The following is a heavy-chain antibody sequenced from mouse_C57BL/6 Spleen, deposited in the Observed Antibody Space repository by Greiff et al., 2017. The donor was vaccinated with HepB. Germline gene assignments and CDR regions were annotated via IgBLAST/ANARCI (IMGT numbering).Heavy chain of an antibody. CDR2: ISSGSSTI. V-gene: IGHV5-17*01. CDR3: ARPTTVVMDY. Sequence: EVHLVESGGGLVKPGGSLKLSCAASGFTFSDYGMHWVRQAPEKGLEWVAYISSGSSTIYYADTVKGRFTISRDNAKNTLFLQMTSLRSEDTAMYYCARPTTVVMDYWGQGTSVTVSS. J-gene: IGHJ4*01. D-gene: IGHD1-1*01. CDR1: GFTFSDYG.